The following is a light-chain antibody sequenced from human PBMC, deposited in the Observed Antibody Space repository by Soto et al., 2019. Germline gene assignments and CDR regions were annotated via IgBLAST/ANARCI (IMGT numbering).Light chain of an antibody. J-gene: IGLJ1*01. CDR2: DVY. CDR1: RTHFDGYDY. Sequence: QPGLNEPASGYGSPAQSTPIPCTEDRTHFDGYDYVSWYQQHPGQAPQLIIYDVYNRPSGVSHRFSGSKSGDTASLTISGLQAEDEADYYCTSYTSSTPFYVFGTGTKVTVL. V-gene: IGLV2-14*03. CDR3: TSYTSSTPFYV.